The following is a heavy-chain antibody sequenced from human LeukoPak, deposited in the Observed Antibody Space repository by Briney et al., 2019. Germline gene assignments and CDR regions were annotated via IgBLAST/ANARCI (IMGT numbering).Heavy chain of an antibody. Sequence: GGSLRLSCAASGFTFSSYAMHWVRQAPGKGLEWVAVISYDGSNKYYADSVKGRFTISRDNSKNTLYLQMNSLRAEDTAVYYCAKSPRAYIVATFRGQGTLVTVSS. V-gene: IGHV3-30-3*02. D-gene: IGHD5-12*01. CDR3: AKSPRAYIVATF. CDR2: ISYDGSNK. CDR1: GFTFSSYA. J-gene: IGHJ4*02.